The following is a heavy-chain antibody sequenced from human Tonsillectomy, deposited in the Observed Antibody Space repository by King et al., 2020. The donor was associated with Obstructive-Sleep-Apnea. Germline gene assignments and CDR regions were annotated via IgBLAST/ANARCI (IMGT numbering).Heavy chain of an antibody. D-gene: IGHD2-2*01. J-gene: IGHJ4*02. CDR2: ISAYTGHT. CDR1: GYTFTSYG. CDR3: ARDWGYCSSTSCYGVDY. Sequence: VQLVESGAEVKKPGASVKVSCKASGYTFTSYGISWVRQAPGQGLEWMGWISAYTGHTNYAQNLQGRVTMTTDTSTRTVYMELRSRRSDDTAVYYCARDWGYCSSTSCYGVDYWGQGTLVTVSS. V-gene: IGHV1-18*01.